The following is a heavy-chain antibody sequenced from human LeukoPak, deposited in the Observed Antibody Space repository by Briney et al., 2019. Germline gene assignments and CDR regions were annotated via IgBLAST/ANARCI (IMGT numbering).Heavy chain of an antibody. J-gene: IGHJ3*02. CDR1: GYTFTSYD. Sequence: ASVKVSCKASGYTFTSYDFNWVRQATGQRPEWMGWMSPNSGDTGYAQKFQDRGTMTRNTSISTAYMELSSLRSDDTAVYYCARGGITGTTRGPTRLNDAFDIWGQGTMVTVSS. CDR3: ARGGITGTTRGPTRLNDAFDI. V-gene: IGHV1-8*01. D-gene: IGHD1-20*01. CDR2: MSPNSGDT.